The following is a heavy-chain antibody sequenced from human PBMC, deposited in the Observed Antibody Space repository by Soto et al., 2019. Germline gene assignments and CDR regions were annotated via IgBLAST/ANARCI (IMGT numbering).Heavy chain of an antibody. CDR3: AKYEPAGFSSWSHYFDY. D-gene: IGHD6-13*01. Sequence: GGSLRLSCAASGFTFSSYAMTWVRQAPGKGLEWVSLLSNSGTTTYYADSVKGRFTISRDNSRNTLYLQMNSLRAEDTAVYFCAKYEPAGFSSWSHYFDYWGQGTLVTVSS. V-gene: IGHV3-23*01. J-gene: IGHJ4*02. CDR2: LSNSGTTT. CDR1: GFTFSSYA.